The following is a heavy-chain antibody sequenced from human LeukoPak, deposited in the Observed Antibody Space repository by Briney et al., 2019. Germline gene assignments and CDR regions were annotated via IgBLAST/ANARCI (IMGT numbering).Heavy chain of an antibody. Sequence: ASVKVSCKASGYTFTSYDINWVRQATGQGLEWMGWMNPNSGNTGYAQKFQGRVTMTRNTSISTAYMELSSLRSEDTAVYYCARSNWNYPNYYYYYYMDVWGKGTTVGVSS. D-gene: IGHD1-7*01. V-gene: IGHV1-8*01. J-gene: IGHJ6*03. CDR1: GYTFTSYD. CDR3: ARSNWNYPNYYYYYYMDV. CDR2: MNPNSGNT.